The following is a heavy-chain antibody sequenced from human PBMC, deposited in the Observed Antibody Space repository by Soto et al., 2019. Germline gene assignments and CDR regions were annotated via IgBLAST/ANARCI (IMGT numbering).Heavy chain of an antibody. J-gene: IGHJ4*02. D-gene: IGHD3-22*01. CDR3: ARTGRYYDSSGSGPDY. Sequence: GESLKISCKGSGHSFTSYWIGWVRQMPGKGLEWMGIIYPGDSDTRYSPSFQGQVTISADKSISTAYLQWSSLKASDTAMYYCARTGRYYDSSGSGPDYWGQGTLVTVSS. V-gene: IGHV5-51*01. CDR2: IYPGDSDT. CDR1: GHSFTSYW.